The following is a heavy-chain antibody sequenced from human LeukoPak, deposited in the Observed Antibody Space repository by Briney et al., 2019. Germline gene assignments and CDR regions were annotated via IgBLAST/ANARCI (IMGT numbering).Heavy chain of an antibody. J-gene: IGHJ4*02. CDR3: ARDGSTVTLFDY. D-gene: IGHD4-17*01. CDR1: GFTLSRYS. Sequence: GGSLRLSCAASGFTLSRYSMNWVRQAPGKGLEWVSSISSGSSYIYYAGSVKGRFTISRDNAKNSLYLQMNSLRAEDTAVYYCARDGSTVTLFDYWGQGTLVTVSS. V-gene: IGHV3-21*01. CDR2: ISSGSSYI.